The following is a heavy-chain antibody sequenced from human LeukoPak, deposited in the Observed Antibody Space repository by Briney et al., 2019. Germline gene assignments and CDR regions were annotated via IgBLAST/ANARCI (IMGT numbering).Heavy chain of an antibody. CDR2: IIPIFGTA. J-gene: IGHJ5*02. CDR1: GGTFSSYA. D-gene: IGHD6-13*01. Sequence: ASVKVSCKASGGTFSSYAISWVRQAPGQGLEWMGGIIPIFGTANYAQKFQGRVTITADGSTSTAYMELSSLRSEDAAVYYCARERIAAHFDPWGQGTLVTVSS. CDR3: ARERIAAHFDP. V-gene: IGHV1-69*13.